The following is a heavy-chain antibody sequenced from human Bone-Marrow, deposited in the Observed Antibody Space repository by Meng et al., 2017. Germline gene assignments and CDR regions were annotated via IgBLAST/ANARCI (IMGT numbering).Heavy chain of an antibody. J-gene: IGHJ3*02. D-gene: IGHD3-22*01. V-gene: IGHV4-38-2*02. CDR1: GYSISSGYY. CDR3: ARDRGYYASDI. Sequence: SETLSLTCTVSGYSISSGYYWGWMRQPPGKGLEWIGSIYQSGSTYYNPSLRSRLNISVDTSKNQISLRLSSVTAADTALYYCARDRGYYASDIWGQGTMVTGSS. CDR2: IYQSGST.